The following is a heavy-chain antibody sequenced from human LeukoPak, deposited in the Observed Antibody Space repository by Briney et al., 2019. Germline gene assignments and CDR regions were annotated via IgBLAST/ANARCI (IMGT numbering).Heavy chain of an antibody. Sequence: PGGSLRLSCAASGFTFSSYAMNWVRQAPGKGLEWVSAISGSGGSTYYADSVKGRFTTSRDNSNNTLYLEMNSLRAEDTAVYYCAKDTTWIQLWLNWGQGTLVTVSS. J-gene: IGHJ4*02. V-gene: IGHV3-23*01. CDR2: ISGSGGST. CDR3: AKDTTWIQLWLN. D-gene: IGHD5-18*01. CDR1: GFTFSSYA.